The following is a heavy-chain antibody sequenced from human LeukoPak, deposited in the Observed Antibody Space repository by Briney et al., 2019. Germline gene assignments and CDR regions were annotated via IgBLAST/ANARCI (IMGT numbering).Heavy chain of an antibody. J-gene: IGHJ4*02. D-gene: IGHD3-3*01. V-gene: IGHV3-21*01. Sequence: GGSLRLSCLASGFRFSGFAMHWVRQAPGKGLEWVSSISSSSSYIYYADSVKGRFTISRDNAKNSLYLQMNSLRAEDTAVYYCARVPYYDFWSGYLDYWGQGTLVTVSS. CDR1: GFRFSGFA. CDR2: ISSSSSYI. CDR3: ARVPYYDFWSGYLDY.